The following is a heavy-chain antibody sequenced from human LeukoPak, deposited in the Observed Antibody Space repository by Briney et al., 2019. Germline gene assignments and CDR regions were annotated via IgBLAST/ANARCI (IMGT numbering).Heavy chain of an antibody. D-gene: IGHD5-18*01. CDR3: ASLRGYSYGTFDY. CDR1: GGSISSGDYY. V-gene: IGHV4-30-4*08. CDR2: IYYSGST. J-gene: IGHJ4*02. Sequence: SQTLSLTCTVSGGSISSGDYYWSWIRQPPGKGLEWIGYIYYSGSTYYNPSLKSRVTISVDTSKYQFSLKLSSGTAADTAVYYCASLRGYSYGTFDYWGQGTLVTVSS.